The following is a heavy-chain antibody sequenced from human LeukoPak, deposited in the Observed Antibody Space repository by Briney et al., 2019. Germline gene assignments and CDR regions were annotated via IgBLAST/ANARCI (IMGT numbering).Heavy chain of an antibody. Sequence: PGGALRLSCAASGFSFNNYGMHWVRQAPGKGLEGVAFIRYDRSNTYYADSVKGRFTISRDNSKSTLYLQMSSLGGEDTAVYYCAKDFYQQLVQGYYFDYWGQGTLVTVSS. V-gene: IGHV3-30*02. CDR2: IRYDRSNT. CDR1: GFSFNNYG. J-gene: IGHJ4*02. D-gene: IGHD6-6*01. CDR3: AKDFYQQLVQGYYFDY.